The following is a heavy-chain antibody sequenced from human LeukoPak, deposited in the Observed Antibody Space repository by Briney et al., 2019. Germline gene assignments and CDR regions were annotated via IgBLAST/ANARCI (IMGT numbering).Heavy chain of an antibody. CDR2: INPNSGGT. CDR1: GYTFTGYY. Sequence: ASVNVSCKASGYTFTGYYMHWVRQAPGQGLEWMGWINPNSGGTNYAQKFQGRVTMTRDTSISTAYMELSRLRSDDTAVYYCARGGNWNDEPIDYWGQGTLVTVSS. J-gene: IGHJ4*02. D-gene: IGHD1-1*01. CDR3: ARGGNWNDEPIDY. V-gene: IGHV1-2*02.